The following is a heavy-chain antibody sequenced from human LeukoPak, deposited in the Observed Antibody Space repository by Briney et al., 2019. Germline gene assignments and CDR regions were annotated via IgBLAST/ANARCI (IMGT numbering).Heavy chain of an antibody. CDR2: LSDSGGST. J-gene: IGHJ4*02. D-gene: IGHD3-22*01. CDR1: GFTFSSYG. V-gene: IGHV3-23*01. Sequence: GGSLRLSCAASGFTFSSYGMSWVRHAPGKGLEWVSALSDSGGSTYYADSVKGRFTISRDNSKNTLYLQMNSLRAEDTAVYYCAKSDDSSGQYYFDYWGQGTLVTVSS. CDR3: AKSDDSSGQYYFDY.